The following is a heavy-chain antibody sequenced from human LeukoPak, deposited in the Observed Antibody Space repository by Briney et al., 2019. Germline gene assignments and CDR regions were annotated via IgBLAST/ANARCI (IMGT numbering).Heavy chain of an antibody. CDR1: GFTFGDYA. CDR2: IRSKAYGGTT. J-gene: IGHJ6*02. Sequence: NPGRSLRLPCTASGFTFGDYAMSWFRQAPGKGLEWVGFIRSKAYGGTTEYAASVKGRFTISRDDSKSIAYLQMNSLKTEDTAVYYCTRGHLGSSWYFYYYYGMDVWGQGTTVTVSS. D-gene: IGHD6-13*01. CDR3: TRGHLGSSWYFYYYYGMDV. V-gene: IGHV3-49*05.